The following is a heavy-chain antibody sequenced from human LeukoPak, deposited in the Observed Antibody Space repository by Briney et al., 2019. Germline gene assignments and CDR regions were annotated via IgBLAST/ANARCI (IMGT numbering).Heavy chain of an antibody. V-gene: IGHV3-30*03. CDR1: GFTFSSYG. D-gene: IGHD4-23*01. CDR2: ISYDGSNK. CDR3: ARGGIGNTDNNWFDP. Sequence: PGRSLRLSCAASGFTFSSYGMHWVRQAPGKGLEWVAVISYDGSNKYYADSVKGRFTISRDNSKDTLYLQMNSLRAEDTAVYYCARGGIGNTDNNWFDPWGQGTLVTVSS. J-gene: IGHJ5*02.